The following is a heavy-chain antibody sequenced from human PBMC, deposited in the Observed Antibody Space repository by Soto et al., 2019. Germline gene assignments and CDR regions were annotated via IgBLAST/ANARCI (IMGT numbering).Heavy chain of an antibody. CDR2: ISAYNGNT. CDR3: ARVESSGWYGGYWFDP. D-gene: IGHD6-19*01. V-gene: IGHV1-18*01. Sequence: QVQLVQSGAEVKKPGASVKVSCKASGYTFTSYGISWVRQAPGQGLEWMGWISAYNGNTNYAQKLQGRVTMTPDTSTSTAYMELRSLRSDDTAVYYCARVESSGWYGGYWFDPWGQGTLVTVSS. J-gene: IGHJ5*02. CDR1: GYTFTSYG.